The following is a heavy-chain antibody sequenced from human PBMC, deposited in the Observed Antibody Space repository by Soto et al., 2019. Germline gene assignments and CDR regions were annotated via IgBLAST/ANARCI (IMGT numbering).Heavy chain of an antibody. CDR2: INPNSGGT. J-gene: IGHJ4*02. CDR1: GYTFTGYY. CDR3: ARPKSSSWSYYFDY. D-gene: IGHD6-13*01. V-gene: IGHV1-2*02. Sequence: ASVKVSCKASGYTFTGYYMHWVRQAPGQGLEWMGWINPNSGGTNYAQKFQGRVTMTGDTSISTAYMELSRLRSDDTAVYYCARPKSSSWSYYFDYWGQGTLVTVSS.